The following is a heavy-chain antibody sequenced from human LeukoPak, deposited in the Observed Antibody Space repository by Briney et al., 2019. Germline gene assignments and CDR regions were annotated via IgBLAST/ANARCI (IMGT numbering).Heavy chain of an antibody. CDR3: ARDSTWLLDY. CDR2: IKQDGSVK. Sequence: GSLRLSCTASGFTFSSYWMSWVRRAPGKGLEWVANIKQDGSVKYYVDSVKGRFTISRDNTNNALYLQMNSLRADDTAVYFCARDSTWLLDYWGQGTLITVSS. CDR1: GFTFSSYW. V-gene: IGHV3-7*03. J-gene: IGHJ4*02. D-gene: IGHD6-19*01.